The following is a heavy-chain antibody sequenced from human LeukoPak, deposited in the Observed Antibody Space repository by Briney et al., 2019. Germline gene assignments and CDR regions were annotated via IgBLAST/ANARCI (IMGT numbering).Heavy chain of an antibody. V-gene: IGHV4-38-2*02. CDR1: NYSITSGYF. D-gene: IGHD3-22*01. Sequence: PSETLSLTCAVSNYSITSGYFWGWIRQPPGKGLEWIASIYHSGTTYYNPSLRNRVTLFVDTSKNQFSLKLTSLTATDTAVYYCARDGVFHDSDGYSFDYWGQGTLVTVSS. CDR2: IYHSGTT. J-gene: IGHJ4*02. CDR3: ARDGVFHDSDGYSFDY.